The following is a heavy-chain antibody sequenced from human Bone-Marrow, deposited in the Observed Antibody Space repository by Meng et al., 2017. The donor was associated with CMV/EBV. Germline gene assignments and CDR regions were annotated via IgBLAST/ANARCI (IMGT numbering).Heavy chain of an antibody. Sequence: QITLKGARPALVKPTQTSTLTSAFAGFLISTSGVCVGWIRQPPGKALEWLALIYWDDYKRYSPSLKSRLTITKDTSKNQVVLTMTIMDPVDTATYYCAHITPRPGWIAYWGQGTLVTVSS. CDR3: AHITPRPGWIAY. J-gene: IGHJ4*02. CDR1: GFLISTSGVC. D-gene: IGHD6-6*01. V-gene: IGHV2-5*02. CDR2: IYWDDYK.